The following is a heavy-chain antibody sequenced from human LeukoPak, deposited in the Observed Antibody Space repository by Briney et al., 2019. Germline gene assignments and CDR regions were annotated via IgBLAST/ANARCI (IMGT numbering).Heavy chain of an antibody. J-gene: IGHJ3*02. CDR2: IKQDGSDK. V-gene: IGHV3-7*01. Sequence: GGSLRLSCAASGFTFSSYWMSWVRQAPGKGLEWVANIKQDGSDKYYVDSVKGRFTISRDNAKNSLYLQMNSLRAEDTAVYYCARDRGYYDSSGYPHNAFDIWGQGTMVTVSS. CDR3: ARDRGYYDSSGYPHNAFDI. D-gene: IGHD3-22*01. CDR1: GFTFSSYW.